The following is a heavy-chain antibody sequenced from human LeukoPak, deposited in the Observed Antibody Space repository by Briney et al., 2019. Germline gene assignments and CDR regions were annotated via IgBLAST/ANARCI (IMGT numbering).Heavy chain of an antibody. CDR3: ARVIAGKTPQDY. D-gene: IGHD6-13*01. J-gene: IGHJ4*02. CDR1: GFTFSSYS. V-gene: IGHV3-21*01. CDR2: ISSSSSYI. Sequence: PGGSLRLSCAASGFTFSSYSMNWVRQAPGKGLEWVSSISSSSSYIYYADSVKGRFTISRDNAKNSLYLQMNSLRAEDTAVYYCARVIAGKTPQDYWGQGTLVTFSS.